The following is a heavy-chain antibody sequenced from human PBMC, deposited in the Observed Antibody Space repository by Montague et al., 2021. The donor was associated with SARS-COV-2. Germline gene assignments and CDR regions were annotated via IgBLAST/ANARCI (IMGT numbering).Heavy chain of an antibody. Sequence: SETLSLTCTVSGDSISTSQYYWGWIRQPPGKGLEWIGTIYYSGSTYYNPSLKSRVTISEDTSKNQFSLRLSSVTAADTAVYYCASLNIVARTDYYYGTDVGGRGTTVPAS. CDR1: GDSISTSQYY. CDR2: IYYSGST. CDR3: ASLNIVARTDYYYGTDV. J-gene: IGHJ6*02. V-gene: IGHV4-39*01. D-gene: IGHD5-12*01.